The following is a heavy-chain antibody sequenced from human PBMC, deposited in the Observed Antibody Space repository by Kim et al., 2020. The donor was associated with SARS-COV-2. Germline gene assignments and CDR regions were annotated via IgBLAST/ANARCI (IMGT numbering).Heavy chain of an antibody. CDR1: GGSISDYY. D-gene: IGHD2-21*02. CDR3: ARKSDFFDY. J-gene: IGHJ4*02. V-gene: IGHV4-59*01. Sequence: SETLSLTCTVSGGSISDYYWSWIRQAPGKGLEWIGNMYFSGSTNYNPSLKSRVTISMDTSKNQFSLKLSSVTAADTAVYWCARKSDFFDYWGQGTLVTVSS. CDR2: MYFSGST.